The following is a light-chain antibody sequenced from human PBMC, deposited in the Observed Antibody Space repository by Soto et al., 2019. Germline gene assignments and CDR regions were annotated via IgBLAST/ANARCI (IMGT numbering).Light chain of an antibody. CDR2: VVS. J-gene: IGLJ1*01. CDR3: SSFTSPSTYV. Sequence: QSVLTQPASVSGSPGQAITISCSGTSSDIGSYAFVSWHQQHPGKAHKLFFYVVSGRPPGVSGVSDRFSGSNSGTTASLTISGLPAEDAADYYCSSFTSPSTYVFGAGTKVTVL. CDR1: SSDIGSYAF. V-gene: IGLV2-14*01.